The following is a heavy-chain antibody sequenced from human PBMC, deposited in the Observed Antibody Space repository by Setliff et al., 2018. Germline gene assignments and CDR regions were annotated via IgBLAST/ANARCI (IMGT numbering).Heavy chain of an antibody. J-gene: IGHJ4*02. Sequence: GGSLRLSCSGSGFNFSNYEINWVRQAPGKGLEWISYISSIGRLIHYADSVKGRLTISRDNAKNSLYLQMNSLRADDTAVYYCARPGRSNYWDSFDYWGQGTLVTVSS. CDR2: ISSIGRLI. CDR1: GFNFSNYE. CDR3: ARPGRSNYWDSFDY. V-gene: IGHV3-48*03. D-gene: IGHD3-10*01.